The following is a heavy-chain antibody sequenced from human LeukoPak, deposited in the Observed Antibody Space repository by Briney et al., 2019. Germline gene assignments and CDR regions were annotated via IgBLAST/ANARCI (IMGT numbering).Heavy chain of an antibody. CDR3: ARGSGYDFWSGYTTYYYYGMDV. CDR1: GGTFSSYA. CDR2: IIPIFGTA. J-gene: IGHJ6*02. Sequence: SVKVSCKASGGTFSSYAISWVRQAPGQGLEWMGGIIPIFGTANYAQKFQGRVTITADESTSTAYMELSSLRSEDTAVYYCARGSGYDFWSGYTTYYYYGMDVWGQGTTVTVSS. D-gene: IGHD3-3*01. V-gene: IGHV1-69*13.